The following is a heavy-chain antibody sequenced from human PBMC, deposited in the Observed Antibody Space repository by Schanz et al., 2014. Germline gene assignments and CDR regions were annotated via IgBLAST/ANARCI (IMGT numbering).Heavy chain of an antibody. D-gene: IGHD2-15*01. V-gene: IGHV3-48*01. CDR1: GFTFSSYS. CDR3: ARDFLLEQLGYSHYYYAMDV. CDR2: ISSSSSTR. J-gene: IGHJ6*02. Sequence: VQLVESGGGVVQPGRSLRLSCAASGFTFSSYSMNWVRQVPGKGLEWVSYISSSSSTRYYADSVKGRFTISRDNAKNSLFLQMNSLRAEDTAVYYCARDFLLEQLGYSHYYYAMDVWGQGTTVTVSS.